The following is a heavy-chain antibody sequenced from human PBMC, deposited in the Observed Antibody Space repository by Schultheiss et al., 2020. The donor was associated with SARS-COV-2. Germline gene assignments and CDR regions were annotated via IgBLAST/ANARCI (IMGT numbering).Heavy chain of an antibody. J-gene: IGHJ5*02. Sequence: SETLSLTCTVSGGSIRDYYWTWIRQPPGKGLEWIGYVFHTGGTNYNPSLQSRVTISVDTSKNQFSLKLSSVTAADTAVYYCARESDVQSDPWGQGTLVTVSS. D-gene: IGHD4-11*01. V-gene: IGHV4-4*08. CDR2: VFHTGGT. CDR1: GGSIRDYY. CDR3: ARESDVQSDP.